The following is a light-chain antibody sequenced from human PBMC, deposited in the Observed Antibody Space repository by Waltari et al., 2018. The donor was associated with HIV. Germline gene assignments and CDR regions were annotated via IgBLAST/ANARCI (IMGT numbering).Light chain of an antibody. V-gene: IGLV3-19*01. J-gene: IGLJ3*02. Sequence: SSDLTQDPAVSVALGQTVRITCQGDSLRSYYATWFQQKPGQAPVLVLYGKNNRPSGIPDRFSGSKSGSTDSLTITGAQAEDEADYHCNSRDTTGNHWVFGGGTTLTVL. CDR3: NSRDTTGNHWV. CDR1: SLRSYY. CDR2: GKN.